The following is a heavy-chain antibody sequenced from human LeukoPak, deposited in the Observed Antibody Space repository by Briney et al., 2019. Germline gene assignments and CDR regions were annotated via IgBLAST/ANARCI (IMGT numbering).Heavy chain of an antibody. CDR2: INAGNGNT. D-gene: IGHD2-15*01. CDR3: ARGGYCSGGSCYGWFDT. V-gene: IGHV1-3*01. CDR1: GYTFTSYA. J-gene: IGHJ5*02. Sequence: GASVTVSCKASGYTFTSYAMHWVRQAPGQRLEWMGWINAGNGNTKYSQKFQGRVTITRDTSASTAYMELSSLRSEDTAVYYCARGGYCSGGSCYGWFDTWGQGTLVTVSS.